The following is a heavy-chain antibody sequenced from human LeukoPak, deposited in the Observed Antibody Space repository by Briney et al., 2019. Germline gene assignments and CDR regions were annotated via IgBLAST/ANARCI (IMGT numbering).Heavy chain of an antibody. CDR1: GFSFCREW. D-gene: IGHD1-14*01. Sequence: SGGSLRLSCVASGFSFCREWVSGLGQAPGKGLEWVAHMNHDGSTKWYVDSVRGRFSISRDNAKSSLFLQMDSLRGDDTSVYYCARWGNPDNYWGQGALVTVSS. CDR3: ARWGNPDNY. V-gene: IGHV3-7*01. CDR2: MNHDGSTK. J-gene: IGHJ4*02.